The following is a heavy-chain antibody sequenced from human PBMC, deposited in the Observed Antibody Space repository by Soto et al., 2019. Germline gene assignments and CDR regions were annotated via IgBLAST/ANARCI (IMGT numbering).Heavy chain of an antibody. V-gene: IGHV3-53*01. CDR3: ATGHLREHAYEI. CDR1: GLTVSGKKY. D-gene: IGHD5-12*01. CDR2: VYDLDGT. J-gene: IGHJ3*02. Sequence: DVQLVESGGGLIQPGGSLRLSCVASGLTVSGKKYMAWVRQAPGKGPEWVSGVYDLDGTYYADSVRGRFTTSIDSSRTTVYLQRRDLRPEDTALYFRATGHLREHAYEIWGQGTMVTVAS.